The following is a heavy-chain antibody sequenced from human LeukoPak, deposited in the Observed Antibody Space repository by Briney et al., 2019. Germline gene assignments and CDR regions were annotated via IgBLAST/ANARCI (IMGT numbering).Heavy chain of an antibody. J-gene: IGHJ3*01. CDR1: GYKFSTYW. D-gene: IGHD3-22*01. CDR2: IYPDDSDT. Sequence: GESLKISCKGSGYKFSTYWVAWVRQMPGKGLEWMGIIYPDDSDTRYSPSFQGQVTISADKSINTAYLQWSSLKASDTAMYFCARPNITSYYDSSGYDAFDVWGQGTLVAVSS. V-gene: IGHV5-51*01. CDR3: ARPNITSYYDSSGYDAFDV.